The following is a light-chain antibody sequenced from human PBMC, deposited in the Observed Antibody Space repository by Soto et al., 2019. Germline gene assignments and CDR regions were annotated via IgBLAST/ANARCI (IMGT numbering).Light chain of an antibody. CDR1: QSVRSNY. CDR2: GAS. Sequence: EIVLTQSPATLSLSPGERATLSCRASQSVRSNYLAWYQQNPGHAPRLLIYGASSRATGIPDRFSGTGSGTDFTLTISRLEAEDFAVYYCQLYGTLPLTFGGGTKVDIK. J-gene: IGKJ4*01. CDR3: QLYGTLPLT. V-gene: IGKV3-20*01.